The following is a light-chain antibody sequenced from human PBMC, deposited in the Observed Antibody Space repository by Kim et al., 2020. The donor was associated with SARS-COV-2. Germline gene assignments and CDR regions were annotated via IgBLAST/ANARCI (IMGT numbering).Light chain of an antibody. Sequence: ASVGDRVTISCRASQNIGPWLAWYQQKQGKGPKLLIYRASILENGVPSRFSGSGSGTELTLAIRSLQPDDFATYYCQQYKSYPRTFGQGTKVDIK. J-gene: IGKJ1*01. V-gene: IGKV1-5*03. CDR3: QQYKSYPRT. CDR1: QNIGPW. CDR2: RAS.